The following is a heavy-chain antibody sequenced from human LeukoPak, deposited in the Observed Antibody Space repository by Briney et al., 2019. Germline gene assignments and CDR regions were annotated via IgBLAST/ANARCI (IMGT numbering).Heavy chain of an antibody. Sequence: GGSLRLSCAASGFTFSTYWMSWVRQAPGKGLEWVANIKEDGSEKYYVDSVKGRFTISRDNAKNSLYLQMNGLRVEDTAVYYCAGLGGTVTWDYWGQGTLVTVSS. J-gene: IGHJ4*02. CDR3: AGLGGTVTWDY. V-gene: IGHV3-7*01. CDR1: GFTFSTYW. CDR2: IKEDGSEK. D-gene: IGHD4-17*01.